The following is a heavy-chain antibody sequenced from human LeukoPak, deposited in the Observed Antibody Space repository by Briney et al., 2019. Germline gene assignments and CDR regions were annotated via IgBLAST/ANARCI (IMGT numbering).Heavy chain of an antibody. CDR1: GFTFSSYS. CDR3: ARWVTSIAAAGTGDY. J-gene: IGHJ4*02. CDR2: ISSSSSYI. V-gene: IGHV3-21*01. Sequence: GGSLRLSCAASGFTFSSYSMNWVRQAPGKGLEWVSSISSSSSYIYYADSVKGRFTISRDNAKNSLYLQMNSLRAEDTAVYYCARWVTSIAAAGTGDYWGQGTLVTVSS. D-gene: IGHD6-13*01.